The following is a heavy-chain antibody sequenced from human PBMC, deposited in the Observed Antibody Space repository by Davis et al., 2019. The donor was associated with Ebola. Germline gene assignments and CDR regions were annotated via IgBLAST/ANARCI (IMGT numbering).Heavy chain of an antibody. D-gene: IGHD4-23*01. CDR2: IKQDGSEK. J-gene: IGHJ4*02. Sequence: GESLKISCAASGFTFSSYWMSWVRQAPGKGLEWVANIKQDGSEKYYVDSVKGRFTISRDNAKNSLYLQMNSLRAEDTAVYYCASGIDDYGGNSVDYWGQGTLVTVSS. CDR3: ASGIDDYGGNSVDY. CDR1: GFTFSSYW. V-gene: IGHV3-7*01.